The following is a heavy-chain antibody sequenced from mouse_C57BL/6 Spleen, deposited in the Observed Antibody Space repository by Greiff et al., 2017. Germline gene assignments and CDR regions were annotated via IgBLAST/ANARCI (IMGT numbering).Heavy chain of an antibody. CDR1: GFNIKDYY. Sequence: VQLQQSGAELVKPGASVKLSCTASGFNIKDYYMHWVKQRTEQGLEWIGRIDPEDGETKYDPKFQGKATLTADTSSNTAYLQLSSLTAEDTAFYYCSNSDFDDWGTGTPVTVSS. D-gene: IGHD3-1*01. V-gene: IGHV14-2*01. CDR2: IDPEDGET. CDR3: SNSDFDD. J-gene: IGHJ1*03.